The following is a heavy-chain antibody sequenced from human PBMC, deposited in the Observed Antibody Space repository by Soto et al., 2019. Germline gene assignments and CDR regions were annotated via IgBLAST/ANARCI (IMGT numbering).Heavy chain of an antibody. CDR2: IYYSGST. D-gene: IGHD3-3*01. CDR3: ATYDFDGGSNRFDH. CDR1: GASIRNYF. J-gene: IGHJ5*02. Sequence: QVLLQESGPRLVKPSETLSLSCTISGASIRNYFWSWLRQPPGKGLEWIGQIYYSGSTNYNSSLKSRATISIDLSNSQFSLQLTSVTAADTAFYYCATYDFDGGSNRFDHWGQGSLVTVSS. V-gene: IGHV4-59*12.